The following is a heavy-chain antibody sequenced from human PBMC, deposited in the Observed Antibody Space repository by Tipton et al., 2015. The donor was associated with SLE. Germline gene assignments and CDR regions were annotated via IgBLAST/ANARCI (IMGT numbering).Heavy chain of an antibody. J-gene: IGHJ4*02. CDR2: IYSGGST. CDR3: ARYAGTTGFDY. CDR1: GGSISSGSYY. V-gene: IGHV3-53*01. D-gene: IGHD1-7*01. Sequence: SLRLSCTVSGGSISSGSYYMSWVRQAPGKGLEWVSVIYSGGSTYYADSVKGRFTISRDNSKNTLYLQMNSLRAEDTAVYYCARYAGTTGFDYWGQGTLVTVSS.